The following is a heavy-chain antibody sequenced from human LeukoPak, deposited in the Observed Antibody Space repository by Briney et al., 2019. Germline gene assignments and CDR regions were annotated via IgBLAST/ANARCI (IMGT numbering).Heavy chain of an antibody. D-gene: IGHD4-23*01. CDR1: GGFVTGLS. Sequence: PSDSLSLTCAVYGGFVTGLSGRWIRQSRVRGLGSIVAINQRRCTNSAPSLQSRVTLTLDTAKTQFSLTLTSVTAANTAVYYCVRGRNVKRVPGVGGNPRASRYYYYKDVWGKGTTVTVSS. CDR3: VRGRNVKRVPGVGGNPRASRYYYYKDV. J-gene: IGHJ6*03. CDR2: INQRRCT. V-gene: IGHV4-34*01.